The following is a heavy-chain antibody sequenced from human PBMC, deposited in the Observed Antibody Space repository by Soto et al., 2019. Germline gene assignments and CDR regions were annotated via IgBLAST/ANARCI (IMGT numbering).Heavy chain of an antibody. V-gene: IGHV4-39*01. CDR1: GDSMTISDFL. Sequence: PSETLSLTCAVSGDSMTISDFLWGWVRQPPGKRLEWIGGIYYSGSAYYNPSLRRRATISVDTSRNQFFLNVTSVTAADTAVYYCARPFYAHGAFVVWGKGKLVTVS. J-gene: IGHJ3*01. CDR2: IYYSGSA. CDR3: ARPFYAHGAFVV. D-gene: IGHD2-2*01.